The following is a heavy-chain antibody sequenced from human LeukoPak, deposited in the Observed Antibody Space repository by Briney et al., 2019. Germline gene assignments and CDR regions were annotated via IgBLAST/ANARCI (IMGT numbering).Heavy chain of an antibody. CDR3: TREYNIVVVPAAIEGMFDP. CDR2: IYHSGST. V-gene: IGHV4-4*02. CDR1: GGSISSSNW. J-gene: IGHJ5*02. D-gene: IGHD2-2*02. Sequence: SETLSLTCAVSGGSISSSNWWSWVRQPPGKGLEWIGEIYHSGSTNYNPSLKSRVTISVDTSKNQFSLKLSSVTAADAAVYYCTREYNIVVVPAAIEGMFDPWGQGTLVTVSS.